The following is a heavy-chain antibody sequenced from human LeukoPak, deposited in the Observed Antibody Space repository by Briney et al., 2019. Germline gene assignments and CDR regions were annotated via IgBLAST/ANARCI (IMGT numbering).Heavy chain of an antibody. V-gene: IGHV3-23*01. CDR3: AKSASFAVAGTIGLDY. Sequence: GSLRLSCAASGFTFSSYAMSWVRQAPGKGLEWVSAISGSGGSTYYADSVKGRFTISRDNSKNTLYLQMNSLRAEDTAVYYCAKSASFAVAGTIGLDYWGRGTLVTVSS. CDR2: ISGSGGST. D-gene: IGHD6-19*01. CDR1: GFTFSSYA. J-gene: IGHJ4*02.